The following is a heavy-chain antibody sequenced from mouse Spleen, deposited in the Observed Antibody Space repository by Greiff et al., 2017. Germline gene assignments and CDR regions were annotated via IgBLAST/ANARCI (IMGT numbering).Heavy chain of an antibody. D-gene: IGHD2-3*01. CDR3: ARRGWSQFAY. J-gene: IGHJ3*01. CDR1: GFTFSSYT. V-gene: IGHV5-9*04. Sequence: EVKLVESGGGLVKPGGSLKLSCAASGFTFSSYTMSWVRQTPAKRLEWVATISSGGGNTYYPDSVKGRFTISRDNARNTLYLQMSSLRSEDTAMYYCARRGWSQFAYWGQGTLVTVSA. CDR2: ISSGGGNT.